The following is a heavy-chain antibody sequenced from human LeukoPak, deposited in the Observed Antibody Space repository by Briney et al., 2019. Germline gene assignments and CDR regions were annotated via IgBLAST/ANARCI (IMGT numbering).Heavy chain of an antibody. J-gene: IGHJ4*02. Sequence: PSETLSLTCNVSGVSIRSYYWSWIRQPAGGGLEWIGRIYISGNTNYNPSLKSRVTMSPDTSKNQFSLNLNSVTAADTAVYYCARTMSFSTQYYFDYWGQGTLVTVSS. CDR2: IYISGNT. CDR1: GVSIRSYY. D-gene: IGHD3-22*01. CDR3: ARTMSFSTQYYFDY. V-gene: IGHV4-4*07.